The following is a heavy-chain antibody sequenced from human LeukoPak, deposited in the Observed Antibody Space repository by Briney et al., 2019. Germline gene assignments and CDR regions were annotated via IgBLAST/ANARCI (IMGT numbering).Heavy chain of an antibody. J-gene: IGHJ4*02. Sequence: PSETLSLTCTVSGGSISSYYWSWIRQPPGKGLEWIGYIYYSGSTNYNPSLKSRVTISVDTSKNQFSLKLSSVTAADTAVYYCARLDPLEGNFDSWGQGTLVTVSS. CDR3: ARLDPLEGNFDS. CDR2: IYYSGST. CDR1: GGSISSYY. D-gene: IGHD1-1*01. V-gene: IGHV4-59*01.